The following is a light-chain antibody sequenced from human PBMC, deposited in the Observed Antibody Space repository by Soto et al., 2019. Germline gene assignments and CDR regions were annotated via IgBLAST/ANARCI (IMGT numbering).Light chain of an antibody. CDR2: ENN. CDR3: GTWDIRLNINWV. CDR1: SSNIGNNY. J-gene: IGLJ3*02. V-gene: IGLV1-51*02. Sequence: QSVLTQPPSVSAGPGQKVTISCSGSSSNIGNNYVSWYQHLPGTAPRLLIFENNKRPSGIPDRFSGSKSGTSATLAITGLQTGDEPDYYCGTWDIRLNINWVFGGGTKLTVL.